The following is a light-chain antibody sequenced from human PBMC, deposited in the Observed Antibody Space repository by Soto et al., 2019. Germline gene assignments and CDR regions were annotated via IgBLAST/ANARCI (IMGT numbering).Light chain of an antibody. Sequence: EIMLTQSPVTLSLSPGEGATLSCRASQSVAGSYLAWYQQKPGRTPRLLIYGAFNRATGIPDRFSGSGSGTEFTLTINRLEPEDFAVYYCQQYSVSPRAFGQGTKVDIK. V-gene: IGKV3-20*01. CDR1: QSVAGSY. CDR2: GAF. J-gene: IGKJ1*01. CDR3: QQYSVSPRA.